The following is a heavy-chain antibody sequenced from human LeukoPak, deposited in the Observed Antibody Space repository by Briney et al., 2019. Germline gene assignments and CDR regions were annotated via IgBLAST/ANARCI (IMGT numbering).Heavy chain of an antibody. Sequence: ASVKVSCKASGYTFSSYGVSWVRQAPGQGLEWMGWINAGNGNTKYSQKFQGRVTITRDTSASTAYMELSSLRSEDTAVYYCARESVGYSSSWYIGMNGMDVWGQGTTVTVSS. J-gene: IGHJ6*02. CDR2: INAGNGNT. CDR1: GYTFSSYG. V-gene: IGHV1-3*01. D-gene: IGHD6-13*01. CDR3: ARESVGYSSSWYIGMNGMDV.